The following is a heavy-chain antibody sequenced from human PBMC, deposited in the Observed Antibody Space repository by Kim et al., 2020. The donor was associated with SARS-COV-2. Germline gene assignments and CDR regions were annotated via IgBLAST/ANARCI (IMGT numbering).Heavy chain of an antibody. CDR2: IYSSGST. J-gene: IGHJ3*01. CDR1: GGSLRNYY. CDR3: ARQHSPTGDQYDNDAFDV. V-gene: IGHV4-59*13. D-gene: IGHD7-27*01. Sequence: SETLSLTCSVSGGSLRNYYWSWIRQPPGKGLEWIGYIYSSGSTSYNPSLKSRVTISVDRSKNQFSLKLTSVTAADTAVYFCARQHSPTGDQYDNDAFDVWGQGTMVTVSS.